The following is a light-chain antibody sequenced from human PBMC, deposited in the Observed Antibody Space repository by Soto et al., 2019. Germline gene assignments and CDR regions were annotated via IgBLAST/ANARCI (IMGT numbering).Light chain of an antibody. J-gene: IGLJ1*01. Sequence: QSVLTQPASVFGSPGQSITISCTGTSSDVGGYNFVSWYQQHPGKAPKLMIYEVRNRPSGVSNRFSGSKSGNTASLTISGLQPEDEADYYCSSYTTSSTVVFGTGTKVTVL. V-gene: IGLV2-14*03. CDR3: SSYTTSSTVV. CDR2: EVR. CDR1: SSDVGGYNF.